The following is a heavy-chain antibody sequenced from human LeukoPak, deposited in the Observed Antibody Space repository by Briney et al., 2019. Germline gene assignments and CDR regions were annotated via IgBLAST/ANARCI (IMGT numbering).Heavy chain of an antibody. Sequence: PGGSLRLSCTASGFTFRNYEMNWVREAPGRGLEWISYIGTGGSPIYYADSVKGRFTISRDNAKNSLYLHMNSLRAEDTAVYYCARGQQLSDYWGQGTLVTVSS. CDR1: GFTFRNYE. V-gene: IGHV3-48*03. CDR3: ARGQQLSDY. CDR2: IGTGGSPI. D-gene: IGHD6-13*01. J-gene: IGHJ4*02.